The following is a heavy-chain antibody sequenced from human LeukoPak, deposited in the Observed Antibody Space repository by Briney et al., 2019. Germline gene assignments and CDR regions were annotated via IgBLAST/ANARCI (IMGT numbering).Heavy chain of an antibody. Sequence: SQTLSLTCAISGDSVSSNSAAWNWIRQSPSRGLEWPGWTYYRSKWYNDYAVSVKSRITINPNTSKNQFSLQLNSVTPEDTAVYYCAREVSSGYGDWGCRFDPWGQGTLVTVSS. CDR2: TYYRSKWYN. CDR1: GDSVSSNSAA. D-gene: IGHD4-17*01. J-gene: IGHJ5*02. CDR3: AREVSSGYGDWGCRFDP. V-gene: IGHV6-1*01.